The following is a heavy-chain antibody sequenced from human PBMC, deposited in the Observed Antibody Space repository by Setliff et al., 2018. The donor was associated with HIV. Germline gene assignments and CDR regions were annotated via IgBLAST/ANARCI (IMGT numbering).Heavy chain of an antibody. V-gene: IGHV4-4*07. CDR3: ARAKSLVRGVNYFDY. CDR1: GGSISSYY. CDR2: IYASGRT. D-gene: IGHD3-10*01. Sequence: SETLSLTCTVSGGSISSYYWSWIRQPAGKGLEWIGRIYASGRTNYNPSLKSRVTLSVDTSKNQFSLKVTSVTAADTAVYYCARAKSLVRGVNYFDYWGQGTLVTVSS. J-gene: IGHJ4*02.